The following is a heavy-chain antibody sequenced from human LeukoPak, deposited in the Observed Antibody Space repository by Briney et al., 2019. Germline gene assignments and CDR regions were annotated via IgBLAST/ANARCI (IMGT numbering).Heavy chain of an antibody. D-gene: IGHD1-14*01. J-gene: IGHJ6*03. CDR1: GFTFSSYA. Sequence: GGSLRLSCAASGFTFSSYAMTWVRQAPGKGLEWVSYISSSGSTIYYADSVKGRFTISRDNAKNSLYLQMNSLRAEDTAVYYCARGSHSNKPSYYYMDVWGKGTTVTVSS. CDR2: ISSSGSTI. V-gene: IGHV3-48*03. CDR3: ARGSHSNKPSYYYMDV.